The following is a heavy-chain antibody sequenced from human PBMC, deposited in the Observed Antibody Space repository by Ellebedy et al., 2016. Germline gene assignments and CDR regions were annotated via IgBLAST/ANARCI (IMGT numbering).Heavy chain of an antibody. CDR1: GFIFGKYW. Sequence: GESLKISCAASGFIFGKYWMTWVRQAPGTGLQWVANIKQDGSETFHVDSVKGRFSISRDNAKNSLFLQMSSLRAEDTGVYFCASLMTTLPTWGQGTLVTVSS. CDR2: IKQDGSET. CDR3: ASLMTTLPT. J-gene: IGHJ4*02. V-gene: IGHV3-7*01. D-gene: IGHD1-1*01.